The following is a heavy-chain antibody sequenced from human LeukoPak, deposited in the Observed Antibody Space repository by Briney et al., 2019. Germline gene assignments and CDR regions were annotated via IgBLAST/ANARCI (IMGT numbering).Heavy chain of an antibody. CDR3: AREGGGSFSRGWFDP. CDR2: IYYSGST. V-gene: IGHV4-59*01. J-gene: IGHJ5*02. D-gene: IGHD1-26*01. CDR1: GGSFSTYY. Sequence: PSETLSLTCTVSGGSFSTYYWSWIRQPPGKGLEWVGYIYYSGSTNYNPSLQSRVTISVDTSKNQFSLRLSSVTAADTAVYYCAREGGGSFSRGWFDPWGQGTLVSVSS.